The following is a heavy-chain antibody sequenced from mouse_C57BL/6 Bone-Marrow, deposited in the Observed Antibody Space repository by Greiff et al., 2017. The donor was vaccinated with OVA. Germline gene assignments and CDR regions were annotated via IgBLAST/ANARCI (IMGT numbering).Heavy chain of an antibody. V-gene: IGHV2-5*01. J-gene: IGHJ3*01. CDR3: AKSLHFYYGSTFAY. Sequence: QVQLQQSGPGLVQPSQSLSITCTVSGFSLTSYGVHWVRQSPGKGLEWLGVIWRGGSTDYNAAFMSRLSITKDNSKSQVFFKMNSLQADDTAIDYCAKSLHFYYGSTFAYWGQGTLVTVSA. CDR2: IWRGGST. CDR1: GFSLTSYG. D-gene: IGHD1-1*01.